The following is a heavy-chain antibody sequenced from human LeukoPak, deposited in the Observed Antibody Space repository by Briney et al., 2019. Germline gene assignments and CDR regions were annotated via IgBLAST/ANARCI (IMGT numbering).Heavy chain of an antibody. D-gene: IGHD2-8*01. Sequence: ASVKVSCKASGYTFTGYYMHWVRQAPGQGLEWMGWINPNSDGTNYAQKFQGRVTMTRDTSISTAYMELSRLRSDDTAVYYCARALGYCTNGVCYDYFDYWGQGTLVTVSS. V-gene: IGHV1-2*02. CDR2: INPNSDGT. J-gene: IGHJ4*02. CDR1: GYTFTGYY. CDR3: ARALGYCTNGVCYDYFDY.